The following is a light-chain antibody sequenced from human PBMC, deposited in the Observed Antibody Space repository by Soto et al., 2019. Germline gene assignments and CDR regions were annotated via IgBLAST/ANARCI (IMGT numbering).Light chain of an antibody. J-gene: IGKJ3*01. CDR3: QHYRSSVFT. CDR2: GGS. CDR1: QSISADY. Sequence: EIVLTQSPGTLSLSPGGRAALSCRASQSISADYLVWYQQKPGQAPRLLIYGGSSRATGIPDRFSGSGSGTDFNLTISRLAPEDVAVYYCQHYRSSVFTFGPGTKVDIK. V-gene: IGKV3-20*01.